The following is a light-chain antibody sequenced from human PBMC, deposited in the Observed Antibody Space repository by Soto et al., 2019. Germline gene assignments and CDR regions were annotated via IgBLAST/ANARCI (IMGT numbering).Light chain of an antibody. J-gene: IGLJ1*01. V-gene: IGLV2-14*01. CDR2: DVT. CDR1: SSDVGGYNH. CDR3: GSYRITTAV. Sequence: QSVLTQAAAVSGSPGQSITISCTGTSSDVGGYNHVSWYQQYPGKAPKLMIYDVTNRPSGVSNRFSGSKSGNTASLTISGLQAEDEADYYCGSYRITTAVFGTGTKVTVL.